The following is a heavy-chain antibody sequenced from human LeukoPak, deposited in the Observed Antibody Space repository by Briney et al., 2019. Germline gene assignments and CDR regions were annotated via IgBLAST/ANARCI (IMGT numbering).Heavy chain of an antibody. V-gene: IGHV3-30-3*01. CDR3: VRESEYYFDHSASFDY. J-gene: IGHJ4*02. CDR1: GFTFTAYL. D-gene: IGHD3-22*01. Sequence: GRSLRLSCAASGFTFTAYLIHWVRQAPGKGLEWVAVMSSDGNAMFYADSVKGRFTISRDNSKNTLYLQMNSLRAEDTAVYYCVRESEYYFDHSASFDYWGQGTLVSVSS. CDR2: MSSDGNAM.